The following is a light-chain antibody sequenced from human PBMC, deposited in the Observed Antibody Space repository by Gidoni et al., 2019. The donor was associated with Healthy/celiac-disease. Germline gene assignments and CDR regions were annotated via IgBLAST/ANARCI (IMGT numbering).Light chain of an antibody. CDR1: SSNNGAGYD. V-gene: IGLV1-40*01. Sequence: QSVLTQPPSVSRAPGQRVTISCTGSSSNNGAGYDVHWYQQLPGTAPKVLLYGNSNRPSGVPDRFSGSKSGTSASLAITGLQAEDEGDYYCQSYDFSLSDNWVFGGGTKLTVL. J-gene: IGLJ3*02. CDR2: GNS. CDR3: QSYDFSLSDNWV.